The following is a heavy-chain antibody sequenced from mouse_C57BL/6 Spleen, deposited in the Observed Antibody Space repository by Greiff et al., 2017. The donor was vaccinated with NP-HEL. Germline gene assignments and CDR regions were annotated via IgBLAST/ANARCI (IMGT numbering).Heavy chain of an antibody. Sequence: VQLQQSGTELVKPGASVKLSCKASGYTFTSYWMHWVKQRPGQGLEWIGHINPSNGGTNYNEKFKSKATLTVDTSSSTAFMQRSSLTSEDSAVYYWSRYAPFYAMDYWSQGTSVTVSS. CDR1: GYTFTSYW. CDR2: INPSNGGT. V-gene: IGHV1-53*01. CDR3: SRYAPFYAMDY. J-gene: IGHJ4*01.